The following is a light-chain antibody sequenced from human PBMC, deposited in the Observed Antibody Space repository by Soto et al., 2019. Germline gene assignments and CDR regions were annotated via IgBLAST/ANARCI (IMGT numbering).Light chain of an antibody. CDR3: SPYTSSSTYV. CDR2: EVS. V-gene: IGLV2-14*01. CDR1: SSDVGGYNY. Sequence: QSVRTQPASVSGSPGQSITISCTVTSSDVGGYNYVSWYQQHPGKAPKLMIYEVSNRPSGVSNRFSGSKSGNTASLTISGLQAEDEADYYCSPYTSSSTYVFGTGTKVTV. J-gene: IGLJ1*01.